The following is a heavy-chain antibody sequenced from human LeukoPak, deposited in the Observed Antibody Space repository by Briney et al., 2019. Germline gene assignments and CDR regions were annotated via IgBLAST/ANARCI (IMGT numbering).Heavy chain of an antibody. D-gene: IGHD4-11*01. V-gene: IGHV4-39*01. Sequence: SETLSLTCTVSGGSIRSSNCYWGWIRQPPGKGLEWIGSIYYSGSTFYNPSLKSRVTMSVDTSKNQFSLNLSSVTAANTPNYYCATGSMTTRYYYYFHMDVWGPGTTVTVSS. CDR2: IYYSGST. J-gene: IGHJ6*03. CDR1: GGSIRSSNCY. CDR3: ATGSMTTRYYYYFHMDV.